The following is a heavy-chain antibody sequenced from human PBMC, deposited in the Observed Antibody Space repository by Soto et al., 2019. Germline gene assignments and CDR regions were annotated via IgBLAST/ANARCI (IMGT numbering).Heavy chain of an antibody. CDR3: VRHPPGGLWVGEPKVGFDI. Sequence: QLQLQESGPGLVKPSETLSLTCSVSGGSISSSSYYWGWIRQSPGKGLEWIGSIDYSGSTYFNPSLKSRLTMSADAAKNQFSRKLSSVTAADTAIYYCVRHPPGGLWVGEPKVGFDIWGQGTRVTVSS. CDR1: GGSISSSSYY. V-gene: IGHV4-39*01. D-gene: IGHD3-10*01. CDR2: IDYSGST. J-gene: IGHJ3*02.